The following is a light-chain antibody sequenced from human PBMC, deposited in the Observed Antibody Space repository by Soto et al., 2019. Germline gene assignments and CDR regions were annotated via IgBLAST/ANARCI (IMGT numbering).Light chain of an antibody. CDR1: QSVSSN. Sequence: EIVMPQSPATLSVSPGERATLACRASQSVSSNLAWYQQKPGQAPRLLIYGASTRATGIPARFSGSGSGTEFTLPISSLQAEDFAVYYCQQYNNGPPWTFGQGTKVEIK. J-gene: IGKJ1*01. CDR2: GAS. V-gene: IGKV3-15*01. CDR3: QQYNNGPPWT.